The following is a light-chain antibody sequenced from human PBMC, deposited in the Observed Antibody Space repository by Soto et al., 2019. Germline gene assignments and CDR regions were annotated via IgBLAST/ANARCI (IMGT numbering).Light chain of an antibody. CDR1: SSDVGNYNY. V-gene: IGLV2-8*01. Sequence: QSALTQPPSASGSPGQSVTVSCTGISSDVGNYNYVSWYQQHPGKAPKLMIYEVNKRPSGVPDRFSGSKSGNTASLTVSGLQAEAEADYYCSSHAGSTFYVFGTGTKLTVL. J-gene: IGLJ1*01. CDR2: EVN. CDR3: SSHAGSTFYV.